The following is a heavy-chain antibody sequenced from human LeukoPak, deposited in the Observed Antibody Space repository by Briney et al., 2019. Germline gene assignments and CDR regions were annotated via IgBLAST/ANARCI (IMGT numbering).Heavy chain of an antibody. J-gene: IGHJ4*02. D-gene: IGHD3-10*01. CDR1: GYTFTGYF. Sequence: ASVKVSCKASGYTFTGYFIHWVRQAPGQGLEWMGWINPNSGGTNYAQKLQGRVTMTTDTSTSTAYMELRSLRSDDTAVYYCARWFGELLSSIFDYWGQGTLVTVSS. V-gene: IGHV1-2*02. CDR3: ARWFGELLSSIFDY. CDR2: INPNSGGT.